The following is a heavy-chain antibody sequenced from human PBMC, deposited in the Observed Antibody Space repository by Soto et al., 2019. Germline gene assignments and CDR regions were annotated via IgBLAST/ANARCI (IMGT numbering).Heavy chain of an antibody. D-gene: IGHD3-10*01. CDR3: ARDLWGSGSYGMDV. J-gene: IGHJ6*02. V-gene: IGHV4-30-4*01. Sequence: SETLSLTCTVSGGSISSGDYYWSWIRQPPGKGLEWIGYIYYSGSTYYNPSLKSRVTISVDTSKNQFSLKLSSVTAADMAVYYCARDLWGSGSYGMDVWGQGTTVTVSS. CDR2: IYYSGST. CDR1: GGSISSGDYY.